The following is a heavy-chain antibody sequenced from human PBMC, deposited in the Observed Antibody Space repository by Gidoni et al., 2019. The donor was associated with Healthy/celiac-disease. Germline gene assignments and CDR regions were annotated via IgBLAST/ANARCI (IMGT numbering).Heavy chain of an antibody. D-gene: IGHD2-2*01. V-gene: IGHV3-48*03. CDR3: ARDMAMGDIVVVRYYYYGMDV. Sequence: EVQLVESGGGLVQPGGSLRLSCAASGFTFSRYDMNWVRQAPGKGLEWVSYISSSGSTIYYADSVKGRFTISRDNAKNSLYLQMNSLRAEDTAVYYCARDMAMGDIVVVRYYYYGMDVWGQGTTVTVSS. CDR1: GFTFSRYD. CDR2: ISSSGSTI. J-gene: IGHJ6*02.